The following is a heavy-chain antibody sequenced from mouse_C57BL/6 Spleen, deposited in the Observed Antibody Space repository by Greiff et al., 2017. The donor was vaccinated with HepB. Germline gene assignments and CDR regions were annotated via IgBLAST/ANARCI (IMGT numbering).Heavy chain of an antibody. CDR3: ANPYGNYVGWFAY. D-gene: IGHD2-1*01. V-gene: IGHV1-82*01. CDR2: IYPGDGDT. J-gene: IGHJ3*01. CDR1: GYAFSSSW. Sequence: QVQLKQSGPELVKPGASVKISCKASGYAFSSSWMNWVKQRPGKGLEWIGRIYPGDGDTNYNGKFKGKATLTADKSSSTAYMQLSSLTSEDSAVYFCANPYGNYVGWFAYWGQGTLVTVSA.